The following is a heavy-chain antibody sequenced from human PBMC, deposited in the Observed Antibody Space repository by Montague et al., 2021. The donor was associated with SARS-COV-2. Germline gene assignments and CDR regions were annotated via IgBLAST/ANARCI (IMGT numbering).Heavy chain of an antibody. D-gene: IGHD3-16*01. CDR3: AKDVEARAWGTFDI. J-gene: IGHJ3*02. CDR2: VDYSGLT. Sequence: SETLSLTCTVSRDSISSPNYFWAWIRQPPGKGLEWIGSVDYSGLTFYNPSLESRVTISVDTSKKQFSLNVNSVTAADTAVYYCAKDVEARAWGTFDIWGQGTMVTVSS. CDR1: RDSISSPNYF. V-gene: IGHV4-39*07.